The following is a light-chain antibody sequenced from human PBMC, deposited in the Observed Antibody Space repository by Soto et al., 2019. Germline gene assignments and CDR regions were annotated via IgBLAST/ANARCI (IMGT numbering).Light chain of an antibody. CDR2: RAS. Sequence: DIQMTQSPSILSASVGDRVTITCRASQSISIWLAWYQQKPGKAPKLLIYRASSLESGVPSRFSGSGSGTEVPLTISSLQPDDFGSYLCQQYSSYSITFGPGTKVDIK. CDR3: QQYSSYSIT. J-gene: IGKJ3*01. V-gene: IGKV1-5*03. CDR1: QSISIW.